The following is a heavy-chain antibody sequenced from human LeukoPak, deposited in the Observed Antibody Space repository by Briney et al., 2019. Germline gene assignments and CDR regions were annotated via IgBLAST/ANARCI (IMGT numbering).Heavy chain of an antibody. V-gene: IGHV3-7*05. CDR1: GFTLSSYW. Sequence: GGSLRLSCAAWGFTLSSYWMGWVRQARGKGVEGVANIKRGGSEKYYVDSVKGRLTMSRDNERNSLFLQMNSLRAEDTAVYYCARDHVVPTILFDHWGQGTLVTVSS. CDR2: IKRGGSEK. CDR3: ARDHVVPTILFDH. D-gene: IGHD5-12*01. J-gene: IGHJ4*02.